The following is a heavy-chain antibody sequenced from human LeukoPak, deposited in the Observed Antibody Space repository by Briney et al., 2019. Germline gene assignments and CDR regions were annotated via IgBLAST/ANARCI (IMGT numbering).Heavy chain of an antibody. Sequence: GASVKVSCKASGYTFTGYYMHWVRQAPGQGLEWMGWINPSSGVTNYAQKFQGRVTMTRDTSISTAYMELNWLTSDDTAVYSCARGGGHFDCWGQGTLVTVSS. V-gene: IGHV1-2*02. CDR3: ARGGGHFDC. CDR2: INPSSGVT. D-gene: IGHD2-15*01. CDR1: GYTFTGYY. J-gene: IGHJ4*02.